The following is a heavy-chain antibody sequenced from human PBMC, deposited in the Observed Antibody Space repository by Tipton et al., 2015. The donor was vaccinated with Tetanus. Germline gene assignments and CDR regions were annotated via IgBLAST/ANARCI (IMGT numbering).Heavy chain of an antibody. CDR2: IYFEGST. V-gene: IGHV4-39*01. J-gene: IGHJ5*02. CDR3: ARHLYGYWFDP. Sequence: TLSLTCTVSGDSISDKKYYWGWIRQPPGKGLEWSASIYFEGSTYYSPSLKSRVTIAVDTAQNLFSLRLTSVTATDTAVYYCARHLYGYWFDPWGQGALVTVSS. D-gene: IGHD4-17*01. CDR1: GDSISDKKYY.